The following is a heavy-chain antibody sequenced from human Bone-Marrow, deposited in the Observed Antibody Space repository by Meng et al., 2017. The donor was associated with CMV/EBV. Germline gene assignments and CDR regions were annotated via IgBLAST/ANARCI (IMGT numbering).Heavy chain of an antibody. Sequence: SETLSLTCTVSGVSISSGDCWGWIRQPPGKGLEWLGSIHYTGMTFYNPSLKSRVAISLDTSSNQFSLKLRSVTAADTAVYYCARDIDDIGALFDFWGQGILVTSPQ. V-gene: IGHV4-39*07. D-gene: IGHD3-16*01. J-gene: IGHJ4*02. CDR3: ARDIDDIGALFDF. CDR2: IHYTGMT. CDR1: GVSISSGDC.